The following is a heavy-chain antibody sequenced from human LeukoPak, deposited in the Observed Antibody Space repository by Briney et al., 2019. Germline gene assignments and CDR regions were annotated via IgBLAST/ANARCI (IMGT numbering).Heavy chain of an antibody. CDR3: ARDRWELCFDY. D-gene: IGHD1-26*01. V-gene: IGHV3-21*01. CDR2: ISSSSSYI. Sequence: GGSLRLSCAASGFTFSSYSMNWVRQAPGKGLEWVSSISSSSSYIYYADSVKGRFTISRDNAKNTLYLQMNSLRAEDTAVYYCARDRWELCFDYWGQGTLVTVSS. CDR1: GFTFSSYS. J-gene: IGHJ4*02.